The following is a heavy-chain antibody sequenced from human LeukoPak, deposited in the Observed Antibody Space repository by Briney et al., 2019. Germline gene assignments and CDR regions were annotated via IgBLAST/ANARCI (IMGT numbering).Heavy chain of an antibody. CDR3: ASGDWGAFDI. V-gene: IGHV3-30*03. J-gene: IGHJ3*02. CDR2: ISYDVGKK. Sequence: PGGSLRLSCAASGFTFSSCGMHWVRQAPGKGLEWVAVISYDVGKKYYADSVKGRFTISRDNSKNTLYLQMNSLRAEDTAVYYCASGDWGAFDIWGQGTMVTVSS. D-gene: IGHD7-27*01. CDR1: GFTFSSCG.